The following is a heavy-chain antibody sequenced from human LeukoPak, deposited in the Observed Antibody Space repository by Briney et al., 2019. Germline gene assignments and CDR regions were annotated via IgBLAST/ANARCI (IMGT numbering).Heavy chain of an antibody. V-gene: IGHV1-2*04. D-gene: IGHD3-22*01. CDR3: ARIGAPYYDSSGSDAFDI. Sequence: ASVNVSCKASGYTFTGYYMHWVRQAPGQGLEWMGWINPNSGGTNYAQKFQGWVTMTRDTSISTAYMELSRLRSDDTAVYYCARIGAPYYDSSGSDAFDIWGQGTMVTVSS. CDR1: GYTFTGYY. CDR2: INPNSGGT. J-gene: IGHJ3*02.